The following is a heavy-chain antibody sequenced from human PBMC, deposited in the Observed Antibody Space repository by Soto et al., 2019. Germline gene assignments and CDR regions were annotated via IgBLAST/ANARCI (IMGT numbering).Heavy chain of an antibody. V-gene: IGHV3-21*01. CDR3: ARSYSSASWYFQD. D-gene: IGHD6-19*01. CDR1: GFIFSSYY. Sequence: VQLAESGGGLVKPGGSLRLSCAASGFIFSSYYMNWVRQAPGKGLEWVSSISGDGTYIYYADSVRGRYTISRDNAMNSLYPRVNSLRAEDTAVYYCARSYSSASWYFQDWGQGTLVAVSA. J-gene: IGHJ1*01. CDR2: ISGDGTYI.